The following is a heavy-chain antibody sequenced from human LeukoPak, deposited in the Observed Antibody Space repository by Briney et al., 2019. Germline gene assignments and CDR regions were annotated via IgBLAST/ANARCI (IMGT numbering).Heavy chain of an antibody. J-gene: IGHJ4*02. CDR2: INPNSGGT. CDR1: GYTFTGYY. CDR3: AGGIGRYPSSFFDY. V-gene: IGHV1-2*06. D-gene: IGHD1-26*01. Sequence: ASVKVSCKASGYTFTGYYMHWVRQAPGQGLEWMGRINPNSGGTNYAQKFQGRVTMTGDTSISTAYMELSRLKSDDTAVYYCAGGIGRYPSSFFDYWGQGTLVTVSS.